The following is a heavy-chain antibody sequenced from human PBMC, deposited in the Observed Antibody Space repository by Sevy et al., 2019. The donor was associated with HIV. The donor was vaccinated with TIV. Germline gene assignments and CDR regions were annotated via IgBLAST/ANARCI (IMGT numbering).Heavy chain of an antibody. J-gene: IGHJ4*02. Sequence: SETLSLTCTVSGGSISSYYWSWIWQPAGKGLEWIGRIYTSGSTNYNPSLKSRVTMSVDTSTNQFSLKLSAVTAADTAVYYCAGSVLSGYYLFDYWGQGTLVTVSS. D-gene: IGHD3-3*01. V-gene: IGHV4-4*07. CDR1: GGSISSYY. CDR3: AGSVLSGYYLFDY. CDR2: IYTSGST.